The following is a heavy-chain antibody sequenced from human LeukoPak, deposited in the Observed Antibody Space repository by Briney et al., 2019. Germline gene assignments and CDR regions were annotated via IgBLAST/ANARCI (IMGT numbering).Heavy chain of an antibody. D-gene: IGHD3-10*01. CDR2: INHSGSI. J-gene: IGHJ6*03. Sequence: SETLSLTCTVSGGSISSYYWSWIRQPPGKGLEWIGEINHSGSINYNSSLKSRVTISVDTSKNQFSLKLSSVTAADTAVYYCARRMGRRFGERYYYYHYMDVWGKGTTVTISS. V-gene: IGHV4-34*01. CDR3: ARRMGRRFGERYYYYHYMDV. CDR1: GGSISSYY.